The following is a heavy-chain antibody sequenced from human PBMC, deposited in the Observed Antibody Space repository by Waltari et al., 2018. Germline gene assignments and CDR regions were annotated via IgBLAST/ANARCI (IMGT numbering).Heavy chain of an antibody. D-gene: IGHD1-7*01. CDR3: ARDRDLSINRINWNSGGGMDV. V-gene: IGHV3-33*01. Sequence: QVQLVESGGGVVQPGRSLRLSCAASGFTFSSYGMHWVRQAPGKGLEWVAVIWYDGSNKYYADSVKGRFTISRDNSKNTLYLQMNSLRAEDTAVYYCARDRDLSINRINWNSGGGMDVWGQGTTVTVSS. J-gene: IGHJ6*02. CDR1: GFTFSSYG. CDR2: IWYDGSNK.